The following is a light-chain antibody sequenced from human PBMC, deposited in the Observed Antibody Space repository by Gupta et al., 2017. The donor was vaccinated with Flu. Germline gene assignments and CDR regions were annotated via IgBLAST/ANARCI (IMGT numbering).Light chain of an antibody. V-gene: IGLV2-14*04. J-gene: IGLJ3*02. CDR2: DVS. CDR3: GSYTSSSIWV. Sequence: TSTCGVTVSDVGGDNQVYCYQQQAATAHKMMMYDVSNRAAGVDNSFSGSEAGNTASLPISVLQDEEEADYYCGSYTSSSIWVFGGGTKMNGL. CDR1: VSDVGGDNQ.